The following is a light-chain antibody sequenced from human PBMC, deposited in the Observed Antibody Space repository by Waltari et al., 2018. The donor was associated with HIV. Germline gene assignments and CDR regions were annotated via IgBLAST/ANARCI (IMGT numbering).Light chain of an antibody. Sequence: IVMTQSPGSLGVSAGGRACINCESTMSVCYDGNNKNYLAWYQQKPGQPPRLLLSWSSKRESGVSARITGSGSGTDVTLIIDNVQSDDAAMYYCQQFYKIPWTFGQGTKVEI. J-gene: IGKJ1*01. CDR1: MSVCYDGNNKNY. CDR2: WSS. CDR3: QQFYKIPWT. V-gene: IGKV4-1*01.